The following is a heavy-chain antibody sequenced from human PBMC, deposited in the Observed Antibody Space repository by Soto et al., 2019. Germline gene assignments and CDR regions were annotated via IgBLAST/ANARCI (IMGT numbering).Heavy chain of an antibody. D-gene: IGHD6-6*01. CDR1: GYACTTYG. J-gene: IGHJ4*02. CDR2: ISAHNGNT. CDR3: ARGRDGDY. Sequence: QVHLVQSGAEVKKPGASVKVSCKGSGYACTTYGITWVRQAPGQGLEWMGWISAHNGNTNYAQKLQGRVTVTRDTSTSTAYMELRSLRSDDTAVYYCARGRDGDYWGQGALVTVSS. V-gene: IGHV1-18*01.